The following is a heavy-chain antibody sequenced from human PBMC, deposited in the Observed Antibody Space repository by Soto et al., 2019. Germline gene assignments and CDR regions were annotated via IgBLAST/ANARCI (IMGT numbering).Heavy chain of an antibody. J-gene: IGHJ4*02. D-gene: IGHD6-13*01. Sequence: ASVKVSCKASGYTFTGYYMHWVRQAPGQGLEWMGWINPNSGGTNYAQKFQGWVTMTRDTSISTAYMELSRLRSDDTAVYYCARDPLSGIAAAGTFYFDYWGQGTLVTVSS. CDR1: GYTFTGYY. CDR3: ARDPLSGIAAAGTFYFDY. V-gene: IGHV1-2*04. CDR2: INPNSGGT.